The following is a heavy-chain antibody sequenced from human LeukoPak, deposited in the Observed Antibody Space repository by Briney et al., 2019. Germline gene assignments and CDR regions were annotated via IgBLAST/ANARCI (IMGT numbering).Heavy chain of an antibody. Sequence: GGSLRLSCAASGFDFSVHAMSWVRQAPGKGLEWVSSIGGGPSETYYADSVKGRFTISRDNSKKTVNLKITSLRAEDTALYYCVKDQTPYNRRYDAFDLWGQGTMVLVPS. CDR3: VKDQTPYNRRYDAFDL. CDR2: IGGGPSET. V-gene: IGHV3-23*01. CDR1: GFDFSVHA. D-gene: IGHD1-1*01. J-gene: IGHJ3*01.